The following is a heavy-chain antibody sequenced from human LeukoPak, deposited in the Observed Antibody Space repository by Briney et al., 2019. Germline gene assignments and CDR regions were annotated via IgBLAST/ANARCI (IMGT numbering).Heavy chain of an antibody. Sequence: GGSLRLSCAPPGFTFSSDSMNWVRQAPGEGLWRGSYISSSSSTIYYADSVKGRFTISRDNAKNSLYLQMNSLRAEDTAVYYCARAGAYDFWSGRLNNWFDPWGQGTLSPSPQ. CDR3: ARAGAYDFWSGRLNNWFDP. D-gene: IGHD3-3*01. CDR2: ISSSSSTI. J-gene: IGHJ5*02. V-gene: IGHV3-48*04. CDR1: GFTFSSDS.